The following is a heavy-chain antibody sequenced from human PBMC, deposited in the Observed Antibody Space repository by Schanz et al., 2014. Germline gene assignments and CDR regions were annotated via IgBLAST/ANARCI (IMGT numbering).Heavy chain of an antibody. Sequence: VQLVESGGGVVQPGRSLRLSCAAYGFTFSSYAMHWVRQAPGKGLEWVALISNDGSIKYYADSVEGRFTISRDNSKNTLYLHMNTLRSEDTAVYYCAKDSTHIDIVLVPTAIDYWGQGTLVTVSS. D-gene: IGHD2-2*01. J-gene: IGHJ4*02. CDR2: ISNDGSIK. CDR3: AKDSTHIDIVLVPTAIDY. V-gene: IGHV3-30-3*01. CDR1: GFTFSSYA.